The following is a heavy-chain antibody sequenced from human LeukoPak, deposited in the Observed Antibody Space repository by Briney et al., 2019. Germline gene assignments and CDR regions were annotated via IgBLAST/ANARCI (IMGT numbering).Heavy chain of an antibody. CDR3: ARVLFNWIAAAGAPDY. CDR2: IKPDGSET. V-gene: IGHV3-7*01. D-gene: IGHD6-13*01. Sequence: GGSLRLSCAGSGFSFSISWMAWVRQAPGKGLEWVANIKPDGSETHYVDSVRGRFTISRDNAKNSLYPQMNSLRAEDTAVYYCARVLFNWIAAAGAPDYWGQGTLVTVSS. CDR1: GFSFSISW. J-gene: IGHJ4*02.